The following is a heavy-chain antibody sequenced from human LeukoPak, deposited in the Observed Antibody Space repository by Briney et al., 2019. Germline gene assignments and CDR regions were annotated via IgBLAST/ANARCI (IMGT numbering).Heavy chain of an antibody. J-gene: IGHJ3*02. V-gene: IGHV1-69*06. CDR1: GGTFSSYA. D-gene: IGHD1-26*01. CDR3: AGRGGAGAFDI. CDR2: IIPIFGTA. Sequence: SVKVSCKASGGTFSSYAISWVRQAPGQGLEWMGGIIPIFGTANYAQKFQGRVTITADKSTSTAYMELSSLRSEDTAVYYCAGRGGAGAFDIWGQGTMVTVSS.